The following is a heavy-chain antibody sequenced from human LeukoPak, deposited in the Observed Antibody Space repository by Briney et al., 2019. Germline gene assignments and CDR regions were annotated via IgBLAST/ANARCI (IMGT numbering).Heavy chain of an antibody. CDR3: ARDGYDFWSGIDY. CDR2: INTEGTST. V-gene: IGHV3-74*01. Sequence: GGSLRLSCAAPGFTFRSYWMHWVRQAPGKGLVWFSRINTEGTSTTYADFVKGRFTISRDNAKNTLYLQMNSLRAEDTAVYYCARDGYDFWSGIDYWGQGTLVTVSS. CDR1: GFTFRSYW. D-gene: IGHD3-3*01. J-gene: IGHJ4*02.